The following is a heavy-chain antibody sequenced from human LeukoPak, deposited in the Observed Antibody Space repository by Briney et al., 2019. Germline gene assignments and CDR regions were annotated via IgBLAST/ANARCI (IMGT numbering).Heavy chain of an antibody. V-gene: IGHV4-4*02. CDR1: GGSISSNNW. CDR3: ARVNINNWHSCDY. J-gene: IGHJ4*02. Sequence: SETLSLTCAVSGGSISSNNWWGWVRQPPGKGLEWIGEIYHSGSPNYNLSLKSRVTISVDKSRNHFSLNLSSVTAADTAVYYCARVNINNWHSCDYWGQGTLVTVSS. CDR2: IYHSGSP. D-gene: IGHD1-1*01.